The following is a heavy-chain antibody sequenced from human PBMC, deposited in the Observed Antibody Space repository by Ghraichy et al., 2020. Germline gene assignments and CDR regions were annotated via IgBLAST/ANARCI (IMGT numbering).Heavy chain of an antibody. CDR2: TYYRSKWYN. D-gene: IGHD1-26*01. J-gene: IGHJ6*02. V-gene: IGHV6-1*01. CDR3: ARDKWYYGMDV. CDR1: GDSLSTKTAA. Sequence: SETLSLTCVISGDSLSTKTAAWIWIRQSPSRGLEWLGKTYYRSKWYNDYAVSVKSRITVNPDTSKNQLSLQLSSVTPEDTAVYYCARDKWYYGMDVWGHGTTVTVSS.